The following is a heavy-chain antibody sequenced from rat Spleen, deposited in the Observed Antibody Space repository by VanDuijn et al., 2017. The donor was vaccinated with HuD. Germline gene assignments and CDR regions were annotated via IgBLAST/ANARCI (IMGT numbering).Heavy chain of an antibody. J-gene: IGHJ1*01. D-gene: IGHD1-12*01. CDR3: ATSPYYWYFDF. Sequence: EVQLVESGGGLVQPGRSLKLSCAASGFTFSNYDMAWVRQAPRKGLEWVAIITYDGITTYYRDSVRGRFTISRDNAKNTLFLQMDSLRSEDTATYYCATSPYYWYFDFWGPGTMVTVSS. CDR1: GFTFSNYD. V-gene: IGHV5-7*01. CDR2: ITYDGITT.